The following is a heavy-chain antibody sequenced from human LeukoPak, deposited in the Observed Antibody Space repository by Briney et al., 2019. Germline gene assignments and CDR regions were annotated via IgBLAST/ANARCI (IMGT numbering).Heavy chain of an antibody. Sequence: ASVKVSCKASGGTFSSYAISWVRQAPGQGLEWMGGIIPIFGTANYAQKFQGRVTITTDESTSTAYMELSSLRSEDTAVYYCARGRGPAYCGGDCYPVDYWGQGTLVTVSS. V-gene: IGHV1-69*05. CDR3: ARGRGPAYCGGDCYPVDY. CDR1: GGTFSSYA. CDR2: IIPIFGTA. J-gene: IGHJ4*02. D-gene: IGHD2-21*01.